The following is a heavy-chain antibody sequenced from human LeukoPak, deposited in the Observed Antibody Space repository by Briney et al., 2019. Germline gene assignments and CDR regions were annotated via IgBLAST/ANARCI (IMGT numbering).Heavy chain of an antibody. CDR2: ISTDNGNT. CDR1: GYSFTSYG. J-gene: IGHJ4*02. D-gene: IGHD5-18*01. Sequence: ASVNVSCKASGYSFTSYGINWVRQAPGQGLEWMGWISTDNGNTDYAQNLQGRVTMTTDTSTSTAYMELRSLRSDDTAVYYCARGYSYGYGPLDYWGQGTLVTVSS. V-gene: IGHV1-18*01. CDR3: ARGYSYGYGPLDY.